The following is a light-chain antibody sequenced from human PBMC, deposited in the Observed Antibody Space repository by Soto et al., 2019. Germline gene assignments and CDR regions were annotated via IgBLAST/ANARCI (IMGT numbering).Light chain of an antibody. J-gene: IGKJ2*01. CDR1: QGINSW. CDR3: QQSNSFPYT. V-gene: IGKV1D-12*01. CDR2: AAS. Sequence: DIQLTQSPSSVSASVGDRVTITCRASQGINSWLAWYQQKPGKAPTLLIYAASGLQGAVPSRFSGRGSGTDFTLSISSLQPEDFATYYCQQSNSFPYTFGQGTKLEIK.